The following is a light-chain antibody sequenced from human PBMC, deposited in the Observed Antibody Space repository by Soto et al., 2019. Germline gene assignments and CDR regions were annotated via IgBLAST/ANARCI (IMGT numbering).Light chain of an antibody. CDR2: GNS. Sequence: QSALTQPPSVSGAPGQRVTISCTGSSSNIGGGYDVHWYQQLPGTAPKLLIYGNSNRPSGVPDRFSGSKSGTSASLAITGLQAEDEADYYCQSYDSSLSGLYVFGTGTKVTVL. J-gene: IGLJ1*01. CDR3: QSYDSSLSGLYV. CDR1: SSNIGGGYD. V-gene: IGLV1-40*01.